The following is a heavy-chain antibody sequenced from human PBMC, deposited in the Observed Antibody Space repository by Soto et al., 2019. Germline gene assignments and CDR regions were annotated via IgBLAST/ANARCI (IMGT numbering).Heavy chain of an antibody. CDR1: GFTFSSYA. J-gene: IGHJ4*02. V-gene: IGHV3-23*01. CDR3: ANEYSSSSVGDY. D-gene: IGHD6-6*01. Sequence: EVQLLESGGGLVQPGGSLRLSCAAAGFTFSSYAMSWVRQAPGKGLEWVSAISGSGGSTYYADSVKGRFTISRDNSKNALYLQMNSLRAEDTAVYYCANEYSSSSVGDYWGQGTLVTFSS. CDR2: ISGSGGST.